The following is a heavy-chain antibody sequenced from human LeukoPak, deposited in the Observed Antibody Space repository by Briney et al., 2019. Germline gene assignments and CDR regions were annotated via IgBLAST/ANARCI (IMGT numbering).Heavy chain of an antibody. CDR2: IQPGDSDT. V-gene: IGHV5-51*01. CDR3: AICRDGYNVLFEY. CDR1: GYRFTSYW. J-gene: IGHJ4*02. D-gene: IGHD5-24*01. Sequence: GESLKISCKASGYRFTSYWIGWGRQVPGKGLEWMGIIQPGDSDTKYSPSFRGQVTISADKSINTAYLQWSSLKASDTAMYYCAICRDGYNVLFEYWGQGTLVTVSS.